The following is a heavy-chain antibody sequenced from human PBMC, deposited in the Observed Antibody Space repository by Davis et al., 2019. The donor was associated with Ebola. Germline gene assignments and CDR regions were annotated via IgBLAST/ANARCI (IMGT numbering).Heavy chain of an antibody. CDR3: ATSGSVSGRLEY. V-gene: IGHV3-15*01. CDR2: IKSKSDGGTT. Sequence: GESLKISCTASGITFSNAWMSWVRQAPGKGLEWVGRIKSKSDGGTTDYAAPVKGRFSISRDDSKITLYLQMNSLKTGDTAVYYCATSGSVSGRLEYWGQGTLVTVSS. CDR1: GITFSNAW. J-gene: IGHJ4*02. D-gene: IGHD6-19*01.